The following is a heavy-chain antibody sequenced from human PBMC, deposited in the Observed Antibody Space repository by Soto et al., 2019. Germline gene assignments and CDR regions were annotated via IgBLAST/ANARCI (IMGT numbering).Heavy chain of an antibody. D-gene: IGHD1-26*01. Sequence: QVHLVQSGAEVKKPGSSVKVSCKASGGTFSSYTISWVRQAPGQGLEWMGRIIPVLGIANYAQNFQGRVTITADKSTSTAYMELSSLRSEDTAVYYCALLVGATRGYFDHWGQGTLVTVSS. CDR1: GGTFSSYT. CDR2: IIPVLGIA. CDR3: ALLVGATRGYFDH. J-gene: IGHJ4*02. V-gene: IGHV1-69*02.